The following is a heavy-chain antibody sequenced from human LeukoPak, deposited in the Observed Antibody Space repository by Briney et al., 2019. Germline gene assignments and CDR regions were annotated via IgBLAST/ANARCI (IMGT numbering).Heavy chain of an antibody. Sequence: GESLKISCKASGYSFTNYWIGWVRQMPGKGLEWMGIIYPGDSDTRYSPSFQGQVTISADKSISTAYLQWSSLKASDTAMYYCAVPAYYYDSSGYYGDYWGQGTLVAVSS. D-gene: IGHD3-22*01. CDR1: GYSFTNYW. V-gene: IGHV5-51*01. CDR2: IYPGDSDT. CDR3: AVPAYYYDSSGYYGDY. J-gene: IGHJ4*02.